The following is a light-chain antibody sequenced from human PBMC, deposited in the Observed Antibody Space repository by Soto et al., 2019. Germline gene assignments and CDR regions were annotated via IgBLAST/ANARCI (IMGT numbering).Light chain of an antibody. CDR1: LDIMKY. CDR2: DAS. Sequence: DILITQSPSSLSASLGDRVTVTCRAGLDIMKYLNWYQLKPGKAPKVLISDASNLETGVPSTFSGSGSGTNFAFTISSLQPEDIATYYCQQYDNVFTFGQGTRLEIK. J-gene: IGKJ5*01. CDR3: QQYDNVFT. V-gene: IGKV1-33*01.